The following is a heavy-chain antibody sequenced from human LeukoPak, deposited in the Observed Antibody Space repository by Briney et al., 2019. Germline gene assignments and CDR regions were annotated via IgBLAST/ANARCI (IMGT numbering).Heavy chain of an antibody. Sequence: GASVKVSCKASGYTFTSYYMHWVRQAPGQGLEWMGIINPSGGSTSYAQKFQGRVTMTRDMSTSTVYMDLSSLRSEDTAVYYCARAVGLPLRGFYNWFDPWGQGTLVTVSS. V-gene: IGHV1-46*01. CDR2: INPSGGST. D-gene: IGHD3-10*01. CDR3: ARAVGLPLRGFYNWFDP. J-gene: IGHJ5*02. CDR1: GYTFTSYY.